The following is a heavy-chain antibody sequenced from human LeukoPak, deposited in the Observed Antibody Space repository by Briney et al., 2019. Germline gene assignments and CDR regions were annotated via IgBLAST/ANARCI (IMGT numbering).Heavy chain of an antibody. CDR3: AKALPASMLAFGI. D-gene: IGHD2/OR15-2a*01. CDR1: GFTFSSYA. V-gene: IGHV3-23*01. J-gene: IGHJ3*02. CDR2: ISGSGGST. Sequence: PGRSLRLSCAASGFTFSSYAMSWVRQAPGKGLEWVSAISGSGGSTYYADSVKGRFTISRDNSKNTLYLQMNSLRAEDTAIYYCAKALPASMLAFGIWGQGTMVTVSS.